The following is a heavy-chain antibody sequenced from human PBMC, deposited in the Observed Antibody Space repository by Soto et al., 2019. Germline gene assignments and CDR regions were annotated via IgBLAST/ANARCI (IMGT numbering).Heavy chain of an antibody. CDR2: IYYSGST. D-gene: IGHD6-13*01. Sequence: PSETLSLTCTVSGGSISSGGYYWSWIRQHPGKGLEWIGSIYYSGSTYYNPSLKSRVTISVDTSKNQFSLKLSSVTAADTAVYYCARRGYKQQPILNWGQGTLVTVSS. CDR1: GGSISSGGYY. CDR3: ARRGYKQQPILN. V-gene: IGHV4-39*01. J-gene: IGHJ4*02.